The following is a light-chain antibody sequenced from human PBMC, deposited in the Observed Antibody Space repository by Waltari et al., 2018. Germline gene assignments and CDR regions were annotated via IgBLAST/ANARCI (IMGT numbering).Light chain of an antibody. CDR3: NSYTTAYTYV. Sequence: GTNSDVGAINRVSWYQQPPGTAPKLMIYDVNNRPSGVPDRFSGAKSGNTASLTISGLQAEDEADYYCNSYTTAYTYVFGTGTKVTVL. J-gene: IGLJ1*01. CDR2: DVN. CDR1: NSDVGAINR. V-gene: IGLV2-18*02.